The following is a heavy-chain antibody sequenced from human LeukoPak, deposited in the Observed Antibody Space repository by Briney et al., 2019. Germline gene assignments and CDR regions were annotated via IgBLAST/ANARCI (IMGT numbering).Heavy chain of an antibody. J-gene: IGHJ5*02. CDR3: AKDFSPNPLDIAVVVAAPTFDP. CDR1: GFTFSSYA. CDR2: ISGSGGST. D-gene: IGHD2-15*01. V-gene: IGHV3-23*01. Sequence: GGSLRLSCAASGFTFSSYAMSWVRQAPGKGLEWVSAISGSGGSTYYADSVKGRFTISRDNSKNTLYLQMNSLRAEDAAVYYCAKDFSPNPLDIAVVVAAPTFDPWGQGTLVTVSS.